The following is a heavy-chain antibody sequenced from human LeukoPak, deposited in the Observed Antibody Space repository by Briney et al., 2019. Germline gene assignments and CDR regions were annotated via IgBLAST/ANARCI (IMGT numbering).Heavy chain of an antibody. D-gene: IGHD2-15*01. V-gene: IGHV3-21*01. CDR2: ISSNGAYI. CDR1: GLTFSRYT. Sequence: GGSLRLSCAASGLTFSRYTINWVRQAPGKGLDWVSSISSNGAYIYYADSMEGRFTISRDNAKNSLSLQMDSLRAEDTAIYYCAREGGRGSSNLDYFDYWGQGMLVTVSS. CDR3: AREGGRGSSNLDYFDY. J-gene: IGHJ4*02.